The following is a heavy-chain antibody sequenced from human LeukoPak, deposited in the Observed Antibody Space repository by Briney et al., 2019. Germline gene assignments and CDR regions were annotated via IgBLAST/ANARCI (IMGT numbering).Heavy chain of an antibody. D-gene: IGHD3-16*01. Sequence: PSETLSLTCTVSGGSISSSSYYWSWIRQPPGKGLEWIGSIYYDGSTYYNPSLMSRVTISIDTSKKHFSLKMTSVTAADTAVYYCARDKMGGFDYWGQGTLVTVSS. J-gene: IGHJ4*02. CDR3: ARDKMGGFDY. CDR1: GGSISSSSYY. CDR2: IYYDGST. V-gene: IGHV4-39*07.